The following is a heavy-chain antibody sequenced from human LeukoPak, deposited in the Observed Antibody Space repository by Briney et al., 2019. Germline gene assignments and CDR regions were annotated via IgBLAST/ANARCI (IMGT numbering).Heavy chain of an antibody. J-gene: IGHJ4*02. CDR3: AKRGVVIRVILVGFHREAYYFDS. CDR1: GITLSNYG. CDR2: ISGSGGST. Sequence: GGSLRLPCAVSGITLSNYGMSWVRQAPGKGLEWVAGISGSGGSTNYADSVKGRFTISRDNPTNTLFLQMNSLRAEDTAVYFCAKRGVVIRVILVGFHREAYYFDSWGQGALVTVSS. D-gene: IGHD2-21*01. V-gene: IGHV3-23*01.